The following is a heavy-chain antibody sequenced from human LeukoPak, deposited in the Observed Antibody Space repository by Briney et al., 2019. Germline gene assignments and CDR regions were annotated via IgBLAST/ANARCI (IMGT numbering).Heavy chain of an antibody. CDR2: ISYDGSNK. D-gene: IGHD1-14*01. V-gene: IGHV3-30*18. J-gene: IGHJ4*02. Sequence: GGSLRLSCAASGFTFSSYGMHWVRQAPSKGLEWVAVISYDGSNKYYADSVKGRFTISRDNSKNTLYLQMNSLRAEDTAVYYCAKDQTAGIDYWGQGTLVTVSS. CDR3: AKDQTAGIDY. CDR1: GFTFSSYG.